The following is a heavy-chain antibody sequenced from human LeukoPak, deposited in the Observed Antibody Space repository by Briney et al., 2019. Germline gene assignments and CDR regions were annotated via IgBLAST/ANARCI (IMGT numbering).Heavy chain of an antibody. CDR2: MNPNSGNT. J-gene: IGHJ4*02. V-gene: IGHV1-8*01. D-gene: IGHD1-26*01. Sequence: ASVKVSCKASGYTFTSYDINWVRQATGQGLEWMGWMNPNSGNTGYAQKFQGRVTITADESTSTAYMELSSLRSEDTAVYYCAGGGGSYFHRFDYWGQGTLVTVSS. CDR3: AGGGGSYFHRFDY. CDR1: GYTFTSYD.